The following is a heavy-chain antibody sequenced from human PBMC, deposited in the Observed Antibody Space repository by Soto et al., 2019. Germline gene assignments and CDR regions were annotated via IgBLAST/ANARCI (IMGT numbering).Heavy chain of an antibody. Sequence: SETLSLTCTVSGGSISSYYWSWIRQPPGKGLEWIGYIYYSGSTNYNPSLKSRVTISVDTSKNQFSLKLSSVTAADTAVYYCARMGLAPHYYYYYYMDVWGKGTTVTVSS. J-gene: IGHJ6*03. CDR2: IYYSGST. CDR3: ARMGLAPHYYYYYYMDV. V-gene: IGHV4-59*08. CDR1: GGSISSYY.